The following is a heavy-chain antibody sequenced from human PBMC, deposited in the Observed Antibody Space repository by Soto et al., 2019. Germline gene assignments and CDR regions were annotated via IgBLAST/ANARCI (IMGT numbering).Heavy chain of an antibody. J-gene: IGHJ4*01. CDR1: VFTFRNYA. CDR3: ARSRNSALAYFFDR. V-gene: IGHV3-30*04. CDR2: ISRDGSHK. D-gene: IGHD1-26*01. Sequence: GGSMRLSCAASVFTFRNYAIHWVRQAPGKGLEWVAVISRDGSHKYYLDSVKGRFTISRDNSKDTVNLLMNSLRDDDSAMYYCARSRNSALAYFFDRWGQGTLGTV.